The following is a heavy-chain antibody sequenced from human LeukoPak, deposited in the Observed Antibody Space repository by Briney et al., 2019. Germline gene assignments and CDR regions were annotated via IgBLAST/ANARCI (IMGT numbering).Heavy chain of an antibody. CDR3: TTWLVTLQRSYIDY. CDR2: IKSKTDGGTT. J-gene: IGHJ4*02. CDR1: GFTFSNPW. Sequence: GGSLRLSCAASGFTFSNPWMSWVRQAPGKGLEWVGRIKSKTDGGTTDYAAPVKGRFTISRDDSKNTLYLQMNSLKTEDTAVYYCTTWLVTLQRSYIDYWGQGTLVTVSS. D-gene: IGHD3-16*02. V-gene: IGHV3-15*01.